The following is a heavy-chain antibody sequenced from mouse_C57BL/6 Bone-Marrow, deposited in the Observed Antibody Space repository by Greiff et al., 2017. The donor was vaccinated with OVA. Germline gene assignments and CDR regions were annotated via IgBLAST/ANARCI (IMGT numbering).Heavy chain of an antibody. V-gene: IGHV1-69*01. CDR2: IDPSDSYT. Sequence: QVQLQQPGAELVMPGASVKLSCKASGYTFTSYWMHWVKQRPGQGLEWIGEIDPSDSYTNYNQKFKGKSTLTVDKSSSTAYMQLSSLTSEDSAVYYCAREGYGSYVRFACRGKGALVTVS. J-gene: IGHJ3*01. CDR3: AREGYGSYVRFAC. D-gene: IGHD1-1*02. CDR1: GYTFTSYW.